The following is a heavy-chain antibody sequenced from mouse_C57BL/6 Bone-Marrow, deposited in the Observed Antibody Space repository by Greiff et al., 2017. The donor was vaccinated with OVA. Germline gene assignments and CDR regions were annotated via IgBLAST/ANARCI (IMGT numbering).Heavy chain of an antibody. V-gene: IGHV1-64*01. CDR2: IHPNSGST. CDR1: GYTFTSYW. D-gene: IGHD2-5*01. J-gene: IGHJ1*03. CDR3: ARREGGPISYSNYDWYFDV. Sequence: QVQLQQPGAELVKPGASVKLSCKASGYTFTSYWMHWVKQRPGQGLEWIGMIHPNSGSTNYNEKFKSKATLTVDKSSSTAYMQLSSLTSEDSAVYYCARREGGPISYSNYDWYFDVWGTGTTVTVSS.